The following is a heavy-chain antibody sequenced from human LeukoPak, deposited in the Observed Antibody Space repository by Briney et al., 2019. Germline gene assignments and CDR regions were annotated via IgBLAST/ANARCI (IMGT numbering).Heavy chain of an antibody. CDR2: FYTSGST. CDR1: GGSLSSGSYY. D-gene: IGHD1-26*01. V-gene: IGHV4-61*02. CDR3: ARDRTLVGGIDY. J-gene: IGHJ4*02. Sequence: SETLSLTCTVSGGSLSSGSYYWSWIRQPAGKGLEWIGRFYTSGSTNYNPSLKSRVTISVDTSKNQFSLKLTSVTAADTAVYYCARDRTLVGGIDYWGQGTLVTVSS.